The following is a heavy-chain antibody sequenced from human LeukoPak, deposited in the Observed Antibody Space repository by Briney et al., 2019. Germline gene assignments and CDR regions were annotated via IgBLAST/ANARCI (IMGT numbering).Heavy chain of an antibody. CDR1: GGSISSYF. Sequence: PSETLSLTCTVSGGSISSYFWSWIRQPPGKEPDCIGYIYNSGSTKYNPSLESRVTISVDTSKNQFSLKLSSVATADTAVYYCATSIAAAGTLDYWGQGTLVTVSS. CDR2: IYNSGST. CDR3: ATSIAAAGTLDY. D-gene: IGHD6-13*01. V-gene: IGHV4-59*01. J-gene: IGHJ4*02.